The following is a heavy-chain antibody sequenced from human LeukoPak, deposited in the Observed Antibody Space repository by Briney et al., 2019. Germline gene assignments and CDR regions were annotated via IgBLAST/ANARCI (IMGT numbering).Heavy chain of an antibody. D-gene: IGHD3-10*01. J-gene: IGHJ5*02. CDR2: MNPNSGNT. Sequence: ASVKVSCTASGYTFTSYDINWVRQATGQGLEWMGWMNPNSGNTGYAQKFQGRVTMTRNTSISTAYMELSSLRSEDTAVYYCARGRGVIKSLNWFDPWGQGTLVTVSS. V-gene: IGHV1-8*01. CDR1: GYTFTSYD. CDR3: ARGRGVIKSLNWFDP.